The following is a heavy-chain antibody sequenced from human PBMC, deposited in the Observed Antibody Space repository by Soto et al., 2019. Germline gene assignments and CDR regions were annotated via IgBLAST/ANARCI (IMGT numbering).Heavy chain of an antibody. J-gene: IGHJ4*02. CDR1: GFTFSDCY. V-gene: IGHV3-11*01. CDR3: ARVGSIAAAGTPDY. Sequence: GGSLRLSCAASGFTFSDCYMSWFRQAPGKGLEWVSYISGSGSTIHDADSVKGRFTISRDNAKNSLYLQMNSQRAEDTAVYYCARVGSIAAAGTPDYWGQGTLVTVSS. CDR2: ISGSGSTI. D-gene: IGHD6-13*01.